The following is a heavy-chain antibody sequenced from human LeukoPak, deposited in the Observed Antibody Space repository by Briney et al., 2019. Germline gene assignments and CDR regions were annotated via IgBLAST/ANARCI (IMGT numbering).Heavy chain of an antibody. J-gene: IGHJ4*02. CDR1: GFTFNSYG. D-gene: IGHD3-9*01. CDR3: AKERFTIFNGGYFDF. V-gene: IGHV3-30*18. Sequence: GSLRLSCAAPGFTFNSYGMHWVRQAPGKGLEWVAVISYDGSDKYYADSVKGRFTISRDNSKNTLFLQMNSLRVEDTAVYYCAKERFTIFNGGYFDFWGQGTLVTVSS. CDR2: ISYDGSDK.